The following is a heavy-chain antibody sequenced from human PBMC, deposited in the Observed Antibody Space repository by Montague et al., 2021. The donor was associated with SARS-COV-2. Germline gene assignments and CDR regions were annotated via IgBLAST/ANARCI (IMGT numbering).Heavy chain of an antibody. CDR1: GFTFSSYG. V-gene: IGHV3-33*01. D-gene: IGHD2-2*01. Sequence: SLRLSCAASGFTFSSYGMHWVRQAPGKGLEWVAVIWYDGSNTYYADSVKGRFTISRDNSKNTLYLQMNSLRAEDTAVYYCASSSGATQPTYDWGQGTLVTVSS. CDR2: IWYDGSNT. J-gene: IGHJ4*02. CDR3: ASSSGATQPTYD.